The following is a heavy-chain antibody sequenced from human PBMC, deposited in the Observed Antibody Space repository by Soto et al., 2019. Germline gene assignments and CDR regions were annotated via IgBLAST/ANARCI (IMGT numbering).Heavy chain of an antibody. CDR2: IYYTGST. Sequence: SETLSLTCTVSGGSISSYYWSWIRQPPGKGLEWIGYIYYTGSTNYNPSLKSRVTISVDTSKNQFSLKLSSVTAADTAVYSCASLYTSSSSFDYWGQGTLVTVSS. V-gene: IGHV4-59*01. CDR1: GGSISSYY. J-gene: IGHJ4*02. CDR3: ASLYTSSSSFDY. D-gene: IGHD6-6*01.